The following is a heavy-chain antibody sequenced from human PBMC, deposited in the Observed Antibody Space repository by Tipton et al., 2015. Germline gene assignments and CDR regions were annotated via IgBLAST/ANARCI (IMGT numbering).Heavy chain of an antibody. J-gene: IGHJ4*02. CDR2: IHHGGTT. CDR1: GDSISSSSW. V-gene: IGHV4-4*02. Sequence: TLSLTCTVSGDSISSSSWWTWVRQTPGKGLEWIGEIHHGGTTNYNPSLNSRVTMSVDRSKNQFSLQLSSVTAADTAVYYCARWMGDSSGNDYYFDYWGQGTLVTVSS. D-gene: IGHD3-22*01. CDR3: ARWMGDSSGNDYYFDY.